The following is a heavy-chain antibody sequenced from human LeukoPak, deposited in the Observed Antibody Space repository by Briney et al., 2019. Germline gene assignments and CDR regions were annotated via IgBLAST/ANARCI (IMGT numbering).Heavy chain of an antibody. J-gene: IGHJ6*02. Sequence: PSETLSLTCTVSGGSISSSSYSWGWIRQPPGKGLEWIGSIYYSGSTNYNPSLKSRVTISVDTSKNQFSLKLSSVTAADTAVYYCARGGGYNWNYRGMNYGMDVWGQGTTVTVSS. V-gene: IGHV4-39*07. CDR2: IYYSGST. CDR3: ARGGGYNWNYRGMNYGMDV. D-gene: IGHD1-7*01. CDR1: GGSISSSSYS.